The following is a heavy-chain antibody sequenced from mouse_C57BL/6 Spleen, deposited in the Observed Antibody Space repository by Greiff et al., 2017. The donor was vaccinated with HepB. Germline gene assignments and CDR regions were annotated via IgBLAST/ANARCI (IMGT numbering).Heavy chain of an antibody. V-gene: IGHV1-52*01. CDR3: ARSPRIYYEVYYFDY. D-gene: IGHD2-4*01. Sequence: QVQLQQSGAELVRPGSSVKLSCKASGYTFTSYWMHWVKQRPIQGLEWIGNIDPSDSDTHYNQKFKDKATLTVDKASSTAYMQLSSLTSEDSAVYYCARSPRIYYEVYYFDYWGQGTTLTVSS. J-gene: IGHJ2*01. CDR1: GYTFTSYW. CDR2: IDPSDSDT.